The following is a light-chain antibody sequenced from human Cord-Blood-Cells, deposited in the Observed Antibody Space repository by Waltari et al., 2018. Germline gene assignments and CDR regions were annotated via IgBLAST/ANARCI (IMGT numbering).Light chain of an antibody. J-gene: IGLJ3*02. CDR1: SSNIGRNT. CDR3: AAWDDSLNGWV. Sequence: QSVLTQPPSASGTPGQRVTISCSGSSSNIGRNTVNWYQQLPGTAPKLLIYRNNQRPSGGPYRCAGAKSGASASLASSGSQAEDEADYYCAAWDDSLNGWVFGGGTKLTVL. V-gene: IGLV1-44*01. CDR2: RNN.